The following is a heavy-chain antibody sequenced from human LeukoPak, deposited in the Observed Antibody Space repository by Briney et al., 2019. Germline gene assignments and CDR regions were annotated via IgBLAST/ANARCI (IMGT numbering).Heavy chain of an antibody. CDR1: GGTFNSYA. V-gene: IGHV1-69*01. Sequence: SSVKVSCKASGGTFNSYAISWVRQAPGQGLEWMGGIIPIFGTANYAQKFQGRVTITADESTSTAYMELSSLRSEDTAVYYCARGSIAARPFDYWGQGTLVTVSS. D-gene: IGHD6-6*01. J-gene: IGHJ4*02. CDR2: IIPIFGTA. CDR3: ARGSIAARPFDY.